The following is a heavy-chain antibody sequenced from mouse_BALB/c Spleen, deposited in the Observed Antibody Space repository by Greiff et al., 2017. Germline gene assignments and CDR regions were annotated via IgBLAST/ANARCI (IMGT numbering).Heavy chain of an antibody. CDR2: ISSGGGST. CDR3: ARHGNYPFFDY. V-gene: IGHV5-12-1*01. J-gene: IGHJ2*01. CDR1: GFAFSSYD. Sequence: EVQRVESGGGLVKPGGSLKLSCAASGFAFSSYDMSWVRQTPEKRLEWVAYISSGGGSTYYPDTVKGRFTISRDNAKNTLYLQMSSLKSEDTAMYYCARHGNYPFFDYWGQGTTLTVSS. D-gene: IGHD2-1*01.